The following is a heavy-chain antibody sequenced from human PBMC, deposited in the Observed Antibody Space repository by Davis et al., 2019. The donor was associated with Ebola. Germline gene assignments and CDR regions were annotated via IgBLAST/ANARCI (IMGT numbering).Heavy chain of an antibody. Sequence: GESLKISCAASGFTVSSNYMSWVRQAPGKGLEWVSVIYNGGSTYYADSVKGRFTISRGNAKNSLYLQMNSLRAEDTAVYYCASTAVQGLISYWGQGTLVTVSS. V-gene: IGHV3-53*01. CDR1: GFTVSSNY. J-gene: IGHJ4*02. CDR2: IYNGGST. CDR3: ASTAVQGLISY. D-gene: IGHD3-10*01.